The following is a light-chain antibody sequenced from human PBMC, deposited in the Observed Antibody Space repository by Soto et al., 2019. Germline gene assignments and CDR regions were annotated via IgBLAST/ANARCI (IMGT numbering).Light chain of an antibody. V-gene: IGLV6-57*03. CDR2: EDN. Sequence: NFMLTQPHSVSESPGKTVTISCTRSSGSIASNYVQWYQQRPGSVPTTVIYEDNQRPSGVPDRFSGSIDSSSNSASLTISGLKTEDEADYYCQSYDSSNPWVFGGGTKLTVL. CDR1: SGSIASNY. CDR3: QSYDSSNPWV. J-gene: IGLJ3*02.